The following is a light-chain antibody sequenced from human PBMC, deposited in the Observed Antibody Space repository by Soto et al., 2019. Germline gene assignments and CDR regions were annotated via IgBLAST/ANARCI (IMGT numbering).Light chain of an antibody. Sequence: EVVMTQSADTLSVSPGERATLSCRASQNINSNLAWYQQKPGQAPRLLIYDASIRATGIPARFSGSGSGTEFALTIASLESEDFAVYYCQQYNNWPPGYTFGQGTRLEIK. CDR3: QQYNNWPPGYT. CDR2: DAS. V-gene: IGKV3D-15*01. J-gene: IGKJ5*01. CDR1: QNINSN.